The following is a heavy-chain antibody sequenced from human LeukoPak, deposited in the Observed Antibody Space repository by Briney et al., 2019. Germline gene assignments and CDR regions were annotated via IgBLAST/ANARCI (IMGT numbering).Heavy chain of an antibody. CDR1: GFTFSSYA. D-gene: IGHD6-13*01. CDR2: ISYDGSNK. CDR3: ARDKLGDSSSWYSGFFGY. Sequence: GGSLRLSCAASGFTFSSYAMHWVRQAPGKGLEWVAVISYDGSNKYYADSVKGRFTISRDNSKNTLYLQMNSLRAEDTAVYYCARDKLGDSSSWYSGFFGYWGQGTLVTVSS. V-gene: IGHV3-30-3*01. J-gene: IGHJ4*02.